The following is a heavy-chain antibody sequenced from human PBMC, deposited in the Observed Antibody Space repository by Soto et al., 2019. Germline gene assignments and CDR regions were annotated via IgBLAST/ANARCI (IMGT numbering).Heavy chain of an antibody. CDR3: ARRGTITVAMDY. D-gene: IGHD3-22*01. Sequence: QLQLQESGPGLVKPSETLSLTCTVSGGSISTSSYYWDWIRQPPRKGLEWIGNFYYSGSPYYNPSLRSRVTISVDTSNNQFSPKLSSVTAADTAVYYCARRGTITVAMDYWGQGTLVTVSS. CDR2: FYYSGSP. V-gene: IGHV4-39*01. J-gene: IGHJ4*02. CDR1: GGSISTSSYY.